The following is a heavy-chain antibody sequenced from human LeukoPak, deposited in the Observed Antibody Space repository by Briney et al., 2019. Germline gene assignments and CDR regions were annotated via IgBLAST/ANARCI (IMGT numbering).Heavy chain of an antibody. CDR1: GFTFGDYA. V-gene: IGHV3-49*04. D-gene: IGHD2-2*01. CDR2: IRSKAYGGTT. CDR3: TRVGCSSTSCPLQH. Sequence: GGSLRLSCTASGFTFGDYAMSWVRQAPGKGLEWVGFIRSKAYGGTTEYAASVKGRFTISRDDSKGIAYLQMNSLKTEDTAVYYCTRVGCSSTSCPLQHWGQGTLVTVSS. J-gene: IGHJ1*01.